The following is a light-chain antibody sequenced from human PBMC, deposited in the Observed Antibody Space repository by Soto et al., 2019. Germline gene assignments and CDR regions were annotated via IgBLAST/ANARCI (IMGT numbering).Light chain of an antibody. J-gene: IGKJ2*01. V-gene: IGKV3-15*01. CDR3: QQSYSTPYT. Sequence: EMVMTQSPATLSVSPGERATLSCRASQSVSTDLAWYQQKPGQAPRLLIYGASTRATGIPARFSGSGSGTDFTLTISSLQSEDFATYYCQQSYSTPYTFGQGTKLEIK. CDR2: GAS. CDR1: QSVSTD.